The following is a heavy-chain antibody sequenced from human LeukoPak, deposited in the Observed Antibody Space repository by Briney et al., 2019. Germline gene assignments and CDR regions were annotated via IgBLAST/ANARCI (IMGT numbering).Heavy chain of an antibody. J-gene: IGHJ3*02. V-gene: IGHV4-59*08. D-gene: IGHD2-21*02. CDR3: ARRVVVTGIILYAFDI. Sequence: PSETLSLTCTVPGGSISTYYWNWIRQPPGKGLEWIGYVYYTGSTNYNPSLKSRVTISVDTSKNQFSLKLSSVTAADTAVYYCARRVVVTGIILYAFDIWGQGTMVTVSS. CDR1: GGSISTYY. CDR2: VYYTGST.